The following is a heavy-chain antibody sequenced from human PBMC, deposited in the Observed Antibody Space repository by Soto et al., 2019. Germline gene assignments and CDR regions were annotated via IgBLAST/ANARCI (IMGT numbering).Heavy chain of an antibody. J-gene: IGHJ4*02. CDR1: GGSISSGGYY. Sequence: QVQLQESGPGLVKPSQTLSLTCTVSGGSISSGGYYWSWIRQHPGKGLEWIGYIYYSGSTYYNPSLKSRVTISADTSKNQFSLKLSSVTAADTAVYYCASGSDCSGGSCYSLTLNYWGQGTLVTVSS. D-gene: IGHD2-15*01. CDR3: ASGSDCSGGSCYSLTLNY. V-gene: IGHV4-31*03. CDR2: IYYSGST.